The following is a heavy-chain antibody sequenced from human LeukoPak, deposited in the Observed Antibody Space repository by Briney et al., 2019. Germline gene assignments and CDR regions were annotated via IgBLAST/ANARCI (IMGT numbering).Heavy chain of an antibody. D-gene: IGHD3-16*02. V-gene: IGHV3-30*02. Sequence: GGSLRLSCAASGFTFSSYGMHWVRQAPGKGLEWVAFIRYDGSNKYYADSVKGRFTISRDNSKNTLYLQMNSLRAEDTAVYYCAKTLSDYYYYMDVWGKGTTVTISS. J-gene: IGHJ6*03. CDR2: IRYDGSNK. CDR1: GFTFSSYG. CDR3: AKTLSDYYYYMDV.